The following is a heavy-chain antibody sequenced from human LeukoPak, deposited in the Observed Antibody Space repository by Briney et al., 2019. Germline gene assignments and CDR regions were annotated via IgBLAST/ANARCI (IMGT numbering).Heavy chain of an antibody. D-gene: IGHD6-13*01. V-gene: IGHV1-46*01. CDR1: GGTLSRYA. CDR3: AREIGGDSWPFDY. Sequence: ASVKVSCKTSGGTLSRYAISWVRQAPGQGLEWMGIINPSGGSTSYAQKFQGRVTMTRDMSTSTVYMELSSLRSEDTAVYYCAREIGGDSWPFDYWGQGTLVTVSS. J-gene: IGHJ4*02. CDR2: INPSGGST.